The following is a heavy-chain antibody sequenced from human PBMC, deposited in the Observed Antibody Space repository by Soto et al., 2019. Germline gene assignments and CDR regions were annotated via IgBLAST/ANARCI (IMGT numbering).Heavy chain of an antibody. V-gene: IGHV4-59*01. J-gene: IGHJ4*02. CDR1: GGSISSYY. D-gene: IGHD3-22*01. CDR3: ASSSHYDSSGYYSYFDY. Sequence: PAETLSLTCTVSGGSISSYYWSWIRQPPGKGLEGIGYIYYSGSTNYNPSLKSRVTISVDTSKNQFSLKLSSVTAADTAVYYCASSSHYDSSGYYSYFDYWGQGTLVTVSS. CDR2: IYYSGST.